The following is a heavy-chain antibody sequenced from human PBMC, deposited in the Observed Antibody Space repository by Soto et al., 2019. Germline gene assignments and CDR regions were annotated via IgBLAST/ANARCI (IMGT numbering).Heavy chain of an antibody. CDR1: GFSVNSNY. D-gene: IGHD5-12*01. CDR2: IYSGGST. Sequence: EVQVVESGGGLVQPGGSLRLSCAASGFSVNSNYMTWVRQAPGKGLEWVSVIYSGGSTYQADSVRARFTTSRDTAKNTLDLQMNSLRAEDTAVYYCARGILERGYSAYANWYFDLWGRGTLVTVSS. CDR3: ARGILERGYSAYANWYFDL. J-gene: IGHJ2*01. V-gene: IGHV3-53*04.